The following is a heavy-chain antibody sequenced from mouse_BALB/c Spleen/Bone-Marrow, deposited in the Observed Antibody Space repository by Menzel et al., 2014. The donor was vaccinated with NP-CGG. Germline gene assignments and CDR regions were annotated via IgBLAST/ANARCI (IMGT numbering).Heavy chain of an antibody. CDR3: ARRGGFYAMDY. V-gene: IGHV1S137*01. J-gene: IGHJ4*01. Sequence: VQLKESGAELVRPGVSVKISCKGSGYTFTDYAMHWVKQSHAKSLEWIGVISTYYGDASYNQKFKGKATMTVDRSSSTAYMELARLTSEDSAIYYCARRGGFYAMDYWGQGTSVTVSS. CDR2: ISTYYGDA. CDR1: GYTFTDYA.